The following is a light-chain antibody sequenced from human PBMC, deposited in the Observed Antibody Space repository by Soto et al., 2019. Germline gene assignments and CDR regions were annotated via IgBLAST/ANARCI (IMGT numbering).Light chain of an antibody. CDR3: QHYNSYSEA. J-gene: IGKJ1*01. V-gene: IGKV1-5*03. Sequence: DIQMTQSPSSLSASVGDRVTITCRASQSISSYLNWYQQKPGKAHKXLIYKASTLKSGVPSRFSVSGSGTECTLNIRSLQPDDGETYYGQHYNSYSEAFGQGTKVDNK. CDR1: QSISSY. CDR2: KAS.